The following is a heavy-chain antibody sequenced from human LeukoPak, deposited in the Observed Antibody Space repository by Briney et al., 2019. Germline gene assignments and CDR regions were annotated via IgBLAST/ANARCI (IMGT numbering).Heavy chain of an antibody. Sequence: ASVKVSCKASGYTFTSYDINWVRQATGQGLEWMGWMNPNSGNTGYAQKFQGRVTMTRNTSISTAYMELSSLRSEDTAVYYCXRVPXRRITIFGVVRGGYYFDXWGQGXXVTV. CDR3: XRVPXRRITIFGVVRGGYYFDX. CDR1: GYTFTSYD. V-gene: IGHV1-8*01. J-gene: IGHJ4*02. CDR2: MNPNSGNT. D-gene: IGHD3-3*01.